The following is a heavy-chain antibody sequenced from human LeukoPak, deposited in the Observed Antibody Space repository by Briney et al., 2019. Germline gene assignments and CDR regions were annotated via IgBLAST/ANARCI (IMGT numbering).Heavy chain of an antibody. CDR1: GFTFSSYG. CDR2: ISYDGSNK. Sequence: GGSLRLSCAASGFTFSSYGMHWVRQAPGKGLEWVAVISYDGSNKYYVDSVKGRFTISRDNSKNTLYLQMNSLRAEDTAVYYCAKGSGSYYYGMDAWGKGTTVTVSS. D-gene: IGHD3-10*01. V-gene: IGHV3-30*18. J-gene: IGHJ6*04. CDR3: AKGSGSYYYGMDA.